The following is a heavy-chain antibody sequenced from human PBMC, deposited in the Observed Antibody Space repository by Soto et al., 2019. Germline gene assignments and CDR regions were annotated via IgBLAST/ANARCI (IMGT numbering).Heavy chain of an antibody. CDR2: ISYDGSNK. Sequence: QVQLVESGGGVVQPGRSLRLSCAASGFTFSSYGMHWVRQAPGKGLEWVAVISYDGSNKYYADSVKGRFTISRDNSKNTLYLQMNSLSAEDTAVYYCAKWNGGFDYWGQGTLVTVSS. D-gene: IGHD3-16*01. CDR1: GFTFSSYG. CDR3: AKWNGGFDY. V-gene: IGHV3-30*18. J-gene: IGHJ4*02.